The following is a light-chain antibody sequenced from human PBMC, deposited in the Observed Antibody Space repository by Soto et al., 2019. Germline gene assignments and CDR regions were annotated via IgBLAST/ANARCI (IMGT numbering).Light chain of an antibody. CDR1: QSLRSN. J-gene: IGKJ1*01. CDR2: GTS. V-gene: IGKV3-15*01. Sequence: IVMTQSPATLSVSPGERATLSCRASQSLRSNLAWYQHKPGQAPRLLIYGTSTRATGIPATFSGGGSGTEFTLTISSLQSEDFAVYYCQQYDDWPWTFGRGTKV. CDR3: QQYDDWPWT.